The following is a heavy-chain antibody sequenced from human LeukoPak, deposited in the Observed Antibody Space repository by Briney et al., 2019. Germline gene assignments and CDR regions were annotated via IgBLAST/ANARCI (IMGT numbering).Heavy chain of an antibody. D-gene: IGHD2-15*01. Sequence: ASVKVSCKASGYTFIDYYMHWVRQAPGQGLEWMGSINPNSGATNYAREFQGRVTTTRDTSITTAYMDLSRLTSDDTAVFYCARDSLGFVAPWYFDYWGQGTLVTVSS. V-gene: IGHV1-2*02. CDR3: ARDSLGFVAPWYFDY. CDR1: GYTFIDYY. J-gene: IGHJ4*02. CDR2: INPNSGAT.